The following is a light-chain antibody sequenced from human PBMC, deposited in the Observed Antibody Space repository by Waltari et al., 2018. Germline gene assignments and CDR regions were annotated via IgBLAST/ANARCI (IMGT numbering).Light chain of an antibody. Sequence: QSALTQPRSVSGSPGQSVTISCAGTGSDVGDFNSVSWYQQHPGKAPKLVILDVSKRPSGVPDRFSGSKSGTSASLTVSGLQAEDEADYYCCSYAGIWVFGGGTKLTVL. V-gene: IGLV2-11*01. CDR1: GSDVGDFNS. CDR3: CSYAGIWV. CDR2: DVS. J-gene: IGLJ3*02.